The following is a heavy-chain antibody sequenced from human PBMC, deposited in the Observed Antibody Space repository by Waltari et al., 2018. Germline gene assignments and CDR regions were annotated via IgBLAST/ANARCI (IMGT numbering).Heavy chain of an antibody. D-gene: IGHD1-26*01. J-gene: IGHJ4*02. CDR3: ARGESSGGYFDY. CDR1: GGSFSGYY. CDR2: INHSGST. Sequence: QVQLQQWGAGLLKPSETLSLTCAVYGGSFSGYYWRWLRQPPGKGLEWIGEINHSGSTNYNPSLKSRVTISVDTSKNQFSLKLSSVTAADTAVYYCARGESSGGYFDYWGQGTLVTVSS. V-gene: IGHV4-34*01.